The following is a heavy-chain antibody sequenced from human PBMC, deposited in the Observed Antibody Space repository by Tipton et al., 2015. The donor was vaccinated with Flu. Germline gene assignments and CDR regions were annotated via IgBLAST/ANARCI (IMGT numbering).Heavy chain of an antibody. CDR1: GYPVGDDYF. J-gene: IGHJ5*01. CDR2: AHHTGST. CDR3: ARRDYRNYLSVPKNWFDS. D-gene: IGHD4-11*01. V-gene: IGHV4-38-2*01. Sequence: TLSLTCSVSGYPVGDDYFWGWIRQPPGKGLEWIGNAHHTGSTYYNPSLKSRLTILVDRTKNQFSLKLTSVTAADTAVYYCARRDYRNYLSVPKNWFDSWGQGILVTVSS.